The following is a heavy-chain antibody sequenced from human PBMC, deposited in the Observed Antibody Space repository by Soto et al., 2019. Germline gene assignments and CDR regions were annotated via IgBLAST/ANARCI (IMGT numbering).Heavy chain of an antibody. V-gene: IGHV3-23*01. CDR3: AKVFVEMATIDY. J-gene: IGHJ4*02. CDR2: VTGSGGST. CDR1: GFTFSGYA. D-gene: IGHD2-15*01. Sequence: GGSLRLSCAASGFTFSGYAISWGRQAPGKGLEWVSTVTGSGGSTYYADSVKGRFTIPRDNPKNTLYLQMNSLRAEGTAVYYCAKVFVEMATIDYWGQGTLVTVSS.